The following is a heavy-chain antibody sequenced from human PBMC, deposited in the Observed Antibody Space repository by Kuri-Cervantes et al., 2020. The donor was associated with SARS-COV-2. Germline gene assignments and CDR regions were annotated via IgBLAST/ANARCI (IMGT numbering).Heavy chain of an antibody. CDR2: IYYSGST. D-gene: IGHD3-3*01. J-gene: IGHJ5*02. CDR3: ARDEHSGYYDFWSGYYRDRWFDP. V-gene: IGHV4-59*01. Sequence: SETLSLTCTVSGGSISSYYWSWIRQPPGKGLEWIGYIYYSGSTNYNPSLKSRVTISVDTSKNQFSLKLSSVTAADTAVYYCARDEHSGYYDFWSGYYRDRWFDPWGHGTLVTVSS. CDR1: GGSISSYY.